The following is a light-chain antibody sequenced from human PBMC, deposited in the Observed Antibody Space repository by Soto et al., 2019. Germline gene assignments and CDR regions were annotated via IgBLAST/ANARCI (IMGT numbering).Light chain of an antibody. CDR1: SSNIGSNY. CDR2: RNN. V-gene: IGLV1-47*01. CDR3: AAWDDSLSGVV. J-gene: IGLJ2*01. Sequence: QPVLTQPPSASGTPGQRVTISCSGSSSNIGSNYVYWYQQLPGTAPKLLIYRNNQRPSGVPDRFSGSKSGTSASLAISGLRSEDEADFSCAAWDDSLSGVVFGGGTQLPVL.